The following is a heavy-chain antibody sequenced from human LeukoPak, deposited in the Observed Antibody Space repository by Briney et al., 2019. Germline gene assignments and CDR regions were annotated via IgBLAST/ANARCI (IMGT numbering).Heavy chain of an antibody. J-gene: IGHJ4*02. Sequence: PSETLSLTCAVSGFSISSGYYWGWIRQSPGKGLEWIGRIYHSGRTYYNPSLESRVTISVDTSKNQFSLKLSSVTAADTAVYYCARGLEPYGGIYYFDYWGQGTLVTVSS. D-gene: IGHD4-23*01. CDR2: IYHSGRT. V-gene: IGHV4-38-2*01. CDR3: ARGLEPYGGIYYFDY. CDR1: GFSISSGYY.